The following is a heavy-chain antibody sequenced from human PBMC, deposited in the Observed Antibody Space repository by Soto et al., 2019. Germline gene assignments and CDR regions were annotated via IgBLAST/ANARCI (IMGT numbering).Heavy chain of an antibody. CDR3: ARLVGFFEWLLSDYYGMDV. CDR1: GGSISSYY. J-gene: IGHJ6*02. V-gene: IGHV4-59*08. CDR2: IYYSGST. D-gene: IGHD3-3*01. Sequence: SETLSLTCTVSGGSISSYYWSWIRQPPGKGLEWIGYIYYSGSTNYNPSLKSRVTISVDTSKNQFSLKLSSVTAADTAVYYCARLVGFFEWLLSDYYGMDVWGQGTTVTVSS.